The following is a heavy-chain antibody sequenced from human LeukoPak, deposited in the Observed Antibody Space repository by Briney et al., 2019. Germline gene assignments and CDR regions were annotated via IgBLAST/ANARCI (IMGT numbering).Heavy chain of an antibody. J-gene: IGHJ3*02. D-gene: IGHD3-3*02. CDR1: GFTFNSYW. CDR2: IKQDGSEK. V-gene: IGHV3-7*01. CDR3: ARDNVASGSFDI. Sequence: GGSLRLSCVASGFTFNSYWMNWVRQAPGKGLEWVATIKQDGSEKHYRDSVKGRFTISRDNAKNSLYLQMSSLRAEDTAVYYCARDNVASGSFDIWGQGTMVTVSS.